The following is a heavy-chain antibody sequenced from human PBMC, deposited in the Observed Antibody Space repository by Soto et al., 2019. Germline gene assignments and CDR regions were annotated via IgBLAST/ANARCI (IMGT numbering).Heavy chain of an antibody. CDR3: ARRVWVASTFDS. V-gene: IGHV4-31*03. J-gene: IGHJ4*02. Sequence: SETLSLTCTVSGGSMNSGEDYWNWIRQNPRKGLEWIGYIYYSGTTYYNPSLKRRATISVDTSKNQVSLKLSSVTAADTAVYYCARRVWVASTFDSSGQGTRVTV. CDR1: GGSMNSGEDY. D-gene: IGHD3-16*01. CDR2: IYYSGTT.